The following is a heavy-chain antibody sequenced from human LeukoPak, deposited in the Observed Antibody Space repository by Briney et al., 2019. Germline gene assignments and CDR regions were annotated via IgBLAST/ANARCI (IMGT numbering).Heavy chain of an antibody. J-gene: IGHJ4*02. CDR3: ASPRDSYSSSWYN. Sequence: ASVKVSCKASGGTFSSYVISWVRPALGQGLEWVGGIIPIFGTANYAQKFQGRVTITTDESTSTAYMELSSLRSEDTAVYYCASPRDSYSSSWYNWGQRTLGTVSS. D-gene: IGHD6-13*01. CDR2: IIPIFGTA. CDR1: GGTFSSYV. V-gene: IGHV1-69*05.